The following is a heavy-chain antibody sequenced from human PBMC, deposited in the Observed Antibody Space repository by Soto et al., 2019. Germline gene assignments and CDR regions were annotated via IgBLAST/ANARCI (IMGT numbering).Heavy chain of an antibody. CDR1: GFTFSSYG. Sequence: EVQLVESGGGLVKPGGSLRLSCVGSGFTFSSYGLHWVRQAPGKGLEWVSSISSRSSYIYYADSVKGRFTISRDNAKRSLFLQMNTLRAEGTAMYYCASGWQLKDYYAMDVWGQGTTVTVSS. CDR2: ISSRSSYI. J-gene: IGHJ6*02. V-gene: IGHV3-21*01. CDR3: ASGWQLKDYYAMDV. D-gene: IGHD1-1*01.